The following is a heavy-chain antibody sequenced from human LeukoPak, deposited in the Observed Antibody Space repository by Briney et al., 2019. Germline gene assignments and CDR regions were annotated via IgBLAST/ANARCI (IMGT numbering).Heavy chain of an antibody. D-gene: IGHD3-16*01. Sequence: AGGSLRLSCAASGFTFSSYSMNWVRQAPGKGLEWVSSISSSSSYIYYADSVKGRFTISRDNAKNSLYLQMNSLRAEDTAVYYCASSPPAALYRYWGQGTLVTVSS. CDR3: ASSPPAALYRY. CDR1: GFTFSSYS. V-gene: IGHV3-21*01. CDR2: ISSSSSYI. J-gene: IGHJ4*02.